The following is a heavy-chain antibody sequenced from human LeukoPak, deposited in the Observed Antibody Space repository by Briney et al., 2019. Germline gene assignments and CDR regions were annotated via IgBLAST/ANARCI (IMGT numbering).Heavy chain of an antibody. CDR3: AKDLRGSGWYYFDY. CDR1: GFTFSSYA. CDR2: ISGSGGSA. Sequence: GGSLRLSCAASGFTFSSYAMSWVRQAPGKGLEWVSAISGSGGSAYYADSVKGRFTISRDNSKNTLYLQMNSLRAEDTAVYYCAKDLRGSGWYYFDYWGQGTLVTVSS. D-gene: IGHD6-19*01. J-gene: IGHJ4*02. V-gene: IGHV3-23*01.